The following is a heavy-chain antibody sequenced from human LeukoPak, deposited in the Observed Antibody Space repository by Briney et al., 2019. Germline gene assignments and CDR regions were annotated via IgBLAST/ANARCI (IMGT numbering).Heavy chain of an antibody. Sequence: PGGSLRLSCAASGFTFSSYSMNWVRQAPGKGLEWVSSISRSSSYIYYADSVKGRFTISRDNAKNSLYLQMNSLRAEDTAVYYCAGAEYSSGWYGGNDAFDIWGQGTMVTVSS. J-gene: IGHJ3*02. D-gene: IGHD6-19*01. CDR2: ISRSSSYI. CDR3: AGAEYSSGWYGGNDAFDI. V-gene: IGHV3-21*01. CDR1: GFTFSSYS.